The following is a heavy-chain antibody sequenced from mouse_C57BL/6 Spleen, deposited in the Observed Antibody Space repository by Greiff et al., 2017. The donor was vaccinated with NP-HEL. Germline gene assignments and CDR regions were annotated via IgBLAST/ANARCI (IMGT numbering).Heavy chain of an antibody. CDR1: GFTFSDYG. Sequence: EVQLVESGGGLVKPGGSLKLSCAASGFTFSDYGMHWVRQAPEKGLEWVAYISSGSSTIYYADTVKGRFTISRDNAKNTLFLQMTSLRSEDTAMYYCARRDFYYAMDYWGQGTSVTVSS. J-gene: IGHJ4*01. V-gene: IGHV5-17*01. CDR3: ARRDFYYAMDY. CDR2: ISSGSSTI. D-gene: IGHD3-3*01.